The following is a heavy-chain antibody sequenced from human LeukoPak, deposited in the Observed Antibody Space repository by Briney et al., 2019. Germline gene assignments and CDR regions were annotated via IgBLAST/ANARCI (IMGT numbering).Heavy chain of an antibody. Sequence: GGSLRLSCAASGFTFRSYAMSWVRQAPGKGLEWVSGISGSGGSTYYAVSVKGRFTISRDNSKNTLYLQMNSLRAEDTAVFYCAKENYGDFDYWGQGTLVTVSS. J-gene: IGHJ4*02. CDR1: GFTFRSYA. CDR3: AKENYGDFDY. CDR2: ISGSGGST. D-gene: IGHD4-17*01. V-gene: IGHV3-23*01.